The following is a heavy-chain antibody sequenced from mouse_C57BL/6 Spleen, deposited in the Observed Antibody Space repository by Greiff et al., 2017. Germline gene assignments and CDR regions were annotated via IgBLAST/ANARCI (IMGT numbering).Heavy chain of an antibody. V-gene: IGHV2-5*01. Sequence: VQLQQLGPGLVQPSQSLSITCTVSGFSLTSYGVHWVRQSPGKGLEWLGVIWRGGSTDYNAAFMSRLSITKDNSKSQVFFKMNSLQADDTAIYYCAKIWSNCYAMDYWGQGTSVTVSS. CDR3: AKIWSNCYAMDY. J-gene: IGHJ4*01. D-gene: IGHD2-5*01. CDR2: IWRGGST. CDR1: GFSLTSYG.